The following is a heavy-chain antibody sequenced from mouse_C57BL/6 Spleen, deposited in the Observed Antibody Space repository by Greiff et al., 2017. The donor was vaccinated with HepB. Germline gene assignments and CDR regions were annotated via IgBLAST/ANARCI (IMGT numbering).Heavy chain of an antibody. CDR1: GFTFSDYG. CDR2: ISSGSSTI. CDR3: AAGRWFAY. D-gene: IGHD4-1*01. J-gene: IGHJ3*01. Sequence: XQRKESGGGLVKPGGSLKLSCAASGFTFSDYGMHWVRQAPEKGLEWVAYISSGSSTIYYADTVKGRFTISRDNAKNTLFLQMTSLRSEDTAMYYCAAGRWFAYWGQGTLVTVSA. V-gene: IGHV5-17*01.